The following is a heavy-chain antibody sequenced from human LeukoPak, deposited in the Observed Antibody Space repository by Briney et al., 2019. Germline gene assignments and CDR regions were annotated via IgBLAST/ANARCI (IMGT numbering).Heavy chain of an antibody. CDR3: ARVPLDSSGWNNNWFDP. Sequence: ASVKVSCKASGGTFSSYAISWVRQAPGQGLEWMGGIIPIFGTANYAQKFQGRVTITTDESTSTAYMELSSLRSEDTAVYYCARVPLDSSGWNNNWFDPWGQGTLVNVSS. V-gene: IGHV1-69*05. CDR1: GGTFSSYA. D-gene: IGHD6-19*01. J-gene: IGHJ5*02. CDR2: IIPIFGTA.